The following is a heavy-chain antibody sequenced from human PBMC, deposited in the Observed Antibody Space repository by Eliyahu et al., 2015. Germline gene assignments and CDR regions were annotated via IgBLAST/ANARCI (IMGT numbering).Heavy chain of an antibody. CDR3: AWRDGYNFYYFDY. V-gene: IGHV4-34*01. CDR2: INHSGST. Sequence: QVQLQQWGAGLLKPSETLSLTCAVYGGSFSGYYWSWIRQPPGKGLEWIGEINHSGSTNYNPSLKSRVTISVDTSKNQFSLKLSSVTAADTAVYYCAWRDGYNFYYFDYWGQGTLVTVSS. J-gene: IGHJ4*02. D-gene: IGHD5-24*01. CDR1: GGSFSGYY.